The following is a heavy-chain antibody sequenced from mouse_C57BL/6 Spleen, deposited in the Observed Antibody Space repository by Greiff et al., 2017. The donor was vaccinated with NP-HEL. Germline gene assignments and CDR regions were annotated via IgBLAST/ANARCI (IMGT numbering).Heavy chain of an antibody. CDR2: ISYDGSN. V-gene: IGHV3-6*01. CDR3: ARIYYYGSSYVRGHFDY. J-gene: IGHJ2*01. CDR1: GYSITSGYY. Sequence: EVKLMESGPGLVKPSQSLSLTCSVTGYSITSGYYWNWIRQFPGNKLEWMGYISYDGSNNYNPSLKNRISITRDTSKNQFFLKLNSVTTEDTATYYCARIYYYGSSYVRGHFDYWGQGTTLTVSS. D-gene: IGHD1-1*01.